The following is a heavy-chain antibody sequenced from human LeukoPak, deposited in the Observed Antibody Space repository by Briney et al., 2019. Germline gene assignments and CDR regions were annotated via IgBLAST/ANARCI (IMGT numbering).Heavy chain of an antibody. D-gene: IGHD3-22*01. Sequence: PGGSLRLSCAASGFTFSSYAMSWVRQARGKGLEWVSAISGSGGSTYYADSVKGRFTISRDNSKNTLYLKMNSLRAEDTAVYYCAKGIGSSGYYQYYFDYWGQGTLVTVSS. V-gene: IGHV3-23*01. CDR2: ISGSGGST. J-gene: IGHJ4*02. CDR1: GFTFSSYA. CDR3: AKGIGSSGYYQYYFDY.